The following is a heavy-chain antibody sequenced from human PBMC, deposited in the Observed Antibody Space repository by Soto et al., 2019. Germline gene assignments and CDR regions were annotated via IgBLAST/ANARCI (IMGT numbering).Heavy chain of an antibody. D-gene: IGHD4-17*01. CDR1: GGTFSSYA. V-gene: IGHV1-69*13. Sequence: SVKVSCKASGGTFSSYAISWVRQAPGQGLEWMGGIIPIFGTANYAQKFQGRVTITADESTSTAYMELSSLRSEDTAVYYCARSPGGYGDYNWFDPWGQGTLVTVSS. CDR3: ARSPGGYGDYNWFDP. CDR2: IIPIFGTA. J-gene: IGHJ5*02.